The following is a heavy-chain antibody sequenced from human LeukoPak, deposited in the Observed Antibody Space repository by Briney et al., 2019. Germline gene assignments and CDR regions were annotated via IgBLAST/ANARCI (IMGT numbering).Heavy chain of an antibody. V-gene: IGHV3-23*01. CDR2: ISGSGGST. Sequence: GGSLRLSCAASGFTFSSYAMSWVRQAPGKGLEWVSAISGSGGSTYYADSVKGRFTNYRDNSKNTLYLQMNSLRAEDTAVYYCAKDVRSPSAFDIWGQGTMVTVSS. CDR1: GFTFSSYA. CDR3: AKDVRSPSAFDI. J-gene: IGHJ3*02.